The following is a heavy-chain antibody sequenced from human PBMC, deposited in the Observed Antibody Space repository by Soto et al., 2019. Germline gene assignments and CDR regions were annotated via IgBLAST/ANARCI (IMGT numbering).Heavy chain of an antibody. J-gene: IGHJ4*02. CDR1: GFTFSSYA. Sequence: QVQLEESGGGVVQPGRSLRLSCAASGFTFSSYAMHWVRQAPGKGLEWVAVILNDGSNKYYADSVKGRFIISRDNFKNTLYLQMNSLRAEDTAVYYCARCSARFVPAALDFWGQGTLVTVSS. V-gene: IGHV3-30-3*01. D-gene: IGHD2-2*01. CDR2: ILNDGSNK. CDR3: ARCSARFVPAALDF.